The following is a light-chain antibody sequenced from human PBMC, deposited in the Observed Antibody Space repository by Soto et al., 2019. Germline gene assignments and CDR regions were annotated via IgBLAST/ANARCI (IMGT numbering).Light chain of an antibody. CDR1: QGIGNY. CDR2: SSS. CDR3: TNYGFPRTP. Sequence: NKSPVALSASVRDRVTITCRASQGIGNYLAWYQQKPGKVPNLLIYSSSILQSGVPSRFSGSGSETDFTITSFFFQAEEVSRYHSTNYGFPRTPFGQGTRLAV. V-gene: IGKV1-27*01. J-gene: IGKJ5*01.